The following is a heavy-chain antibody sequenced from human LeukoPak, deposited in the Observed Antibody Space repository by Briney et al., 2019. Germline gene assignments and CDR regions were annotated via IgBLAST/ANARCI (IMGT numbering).Heavy chain of an antibody. Sequence: ASAKVSCKASGYTFTSYGISWVRQAPGQGLEWMGWISAYNGNTNYAQKLQGRVTMTTDTSTSTAYMELRSLRSDDTAVYYCARVEFCRGGSCYWASPDYWGQGTLVTVSS. J-gene: IGHJ4*02. CDR3: ARVEFCRGGSCYWASPDY. D-gene: IGHD2-15*01. CDR1: GYTFTSYG. CDR2: ISAYNGNT. V-gene: IGHV1-18*01.